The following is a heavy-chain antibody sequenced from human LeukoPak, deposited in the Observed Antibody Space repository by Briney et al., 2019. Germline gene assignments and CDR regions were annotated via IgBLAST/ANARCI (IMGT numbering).Heavy chain of an antibody. V-gene: IGHV3-30*02. Sequence: AGGSLRLSCAASGFTFSSYAMSWVRQAPGKGLEWVAFITYDGSNKYYADSVKGRFTISRDNSKNTLYLQMNSLRAEDTAVYYCAKSLVYSSSWYHEAWYFDLWGRGTLVTVSS. CDR3: AKSLVYSSSWYHEAWYFDL. J-gene: IGHJ2*01. CDR2: ITYDGSNK. CDR1: GFTFSSYA. D-gene: IGHD6-13*01.